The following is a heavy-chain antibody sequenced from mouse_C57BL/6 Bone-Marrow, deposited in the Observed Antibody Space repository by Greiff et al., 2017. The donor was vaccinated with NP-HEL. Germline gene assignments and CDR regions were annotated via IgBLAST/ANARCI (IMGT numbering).Heavy chain of an antibody. CDR1: EYEFPSHD. Sequence: EVKLMESGGGLVQPGESLKLSCESNEYEFPSHDMSWVRKTPEKRLELVAAINSDGGSTYYPDAMERRFIISRDNTKKTLYLQMSSLRSEDTALYYCARPSDFARVDYWGQGTTLTVSS. J-gene: IGHJ2*01. D-gene: IGHD3-3*01. CDR3: ARPSDFARVDY. V-gene: IGHV5-2*01. CDR2: INSDGGST.